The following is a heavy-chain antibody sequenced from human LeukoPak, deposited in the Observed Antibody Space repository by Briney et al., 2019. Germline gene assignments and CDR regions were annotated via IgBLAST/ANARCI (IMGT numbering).Heavy chain of an antibody. J-gene: IGHJ4*02. D-gene: IGHD3-22*01. V-gene: IGHV3-23*01. CDR2: ISGGGGST. CDR1: GFTFSSYA. CDR3: AKDRYDSSGYSYFDY. Sequence: GGSLRLSCAASGFTFSSYAMSWVRQAPGKGLEWVSAISGGGGSTYYADSVKGRFTISRDNSKNTLYLQMNSLRAEDTAVYYCAKDRYDSSGYSYFDYWGQGTLVTVSS.